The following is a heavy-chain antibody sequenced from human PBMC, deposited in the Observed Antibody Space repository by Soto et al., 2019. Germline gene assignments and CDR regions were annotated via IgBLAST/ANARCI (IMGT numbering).Heavy chain of an antibody. CDR3: AKGPTIFGAVISFDYYYGMYV. D-gene: IGHD3-3*01. J-gene: IGHJ6*02. CDR2: ISGSGAGT. Sequence: LRLSCTASGFTFSSSAMSWVRQAPGRGLEWVSGISGSGAGTYYADSVKGRFTISRDNSKNTLYLQMSGLRAEDTAVYYCAKGPTIFGAVISFDYYYGMYVWGQGTPVTV. V-gene: IGHV3-23*01. CDR1: GFTFSSSA.